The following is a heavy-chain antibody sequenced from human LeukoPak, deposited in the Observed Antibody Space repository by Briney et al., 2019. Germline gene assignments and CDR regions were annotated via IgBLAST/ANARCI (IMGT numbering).Heavy chain of an antibody. V-gene: IGHV4-34*01. CDR3: ARVPRDGYNSGAFDI. Sequence: SETLSLTCAVYGGSFSGYYWSWLRQPPGKGLEWIGEINHSGSTNYNPSLKSRVTISVDTSKNQFSLKLSSVTAADTAVYYCARVPRDGYNSGAFDIWGQGTMVTVSS. J-gene: IGHJ3*02. CDR1: GGSFSGYY. D-gene: IGHD5-24*01. CDR2: INHSGST.